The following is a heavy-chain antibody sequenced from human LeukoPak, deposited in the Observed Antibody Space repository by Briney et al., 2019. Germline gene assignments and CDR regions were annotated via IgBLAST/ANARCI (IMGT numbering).Heavy chain of an antibody. D-gene: IGHD3-10*01. CDR2: IYTSGST. CDR3: ARDLWGSGIDN. J-gene: IGHJ4*02. V-gene: IGHV4-61*02. Sequence: SETLSLTCTVSGGSIRSGSYYWSWVRQPAGKGLEWIGRIYTSGSTNYNPSLKSRLTISVDTSKNQFSLKLSSVTAADTAVHYCARDLWGSGIDNWGQGTLVTVSS. CDR1: GGSIRSGSYY.